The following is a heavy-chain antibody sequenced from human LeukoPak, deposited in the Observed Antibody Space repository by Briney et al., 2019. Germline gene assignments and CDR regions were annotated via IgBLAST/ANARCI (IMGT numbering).Heavy chain of an antibody. V-gene: IGHV4-59*08. Sequence: PSETLSLTCTVSGGSISSYYWSWIRQPPGKGLEWIGYIYYSGSTNYNPSLKSRVTISVDTSKNQFSLKLSSVTAADTAVYYCARGECSSTSCYFLGASDAFDIWGQGTMVTVSS. D-gene: IGHD2-2*01. J-gene: IGHJ3*02. CDR2: IYYSGST. CDR3: ARGECSSTSCYFLGASDAFDI. CDR1: GGSISSYY.